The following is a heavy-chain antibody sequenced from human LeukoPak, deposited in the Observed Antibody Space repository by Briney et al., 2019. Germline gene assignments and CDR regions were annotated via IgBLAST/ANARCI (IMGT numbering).Heavy chain of an antibody. Sequence: SETLSLTCAVYGGSFSGYYWSWIRQPPGKGLEWIGEINHSGSTNYNPSLKSRVTISVDTSKNQFSLKLSSVTAADTAVYYCARGRKVRGVTSLGGGSSPHMDVWGKGTTVTVSS. J-gene: IGHJ6*03. CDR3: ARGRKVRGVTSLGGGSSPHMDV. V-gene: IGHV4-34*01. CDR1: GGSFSGYY. D-gene: IGHD3-10*01. CDR2: INHSGST.